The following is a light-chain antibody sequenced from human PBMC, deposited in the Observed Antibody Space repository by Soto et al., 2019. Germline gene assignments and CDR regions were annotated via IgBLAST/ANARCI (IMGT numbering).Light chain of an antibody. CDR1: QGISSW. CDR3: LQDYIYPLT. Sequence: DIQMTQSPSSVSASVGDRFTITCRASQGISSWLAWYQQKPEKAPKLVIYDASSLQSGVPSRFSGSGSGTDFTLTISSLQPEDFATYYCLQDYIYPLTFAQGTRLEIK. V-gene: IGKV1-12*01. J-gene: IGKJ5*01. CDR2: DAS.